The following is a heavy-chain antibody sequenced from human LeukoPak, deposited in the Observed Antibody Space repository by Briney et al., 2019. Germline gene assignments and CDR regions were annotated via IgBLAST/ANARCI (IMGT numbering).Heavy chain of an antibody. D-gene: IGHD1-1*01. CDR2: INPSGGST. CDR1: GYTFTSYY. J-gene: IGHJ4*02. CDR3: AREARYLELDY. V-gene: IGHV1-46*01. Sequence: ASVKVSCKASGYTFTSYYMHWVRQAPGQGLEWMGIINPSGGSTSYAQKFQGRVTMTRDTSISTAYMELSRLRSDDTAVYYCAREARYLELDYWGQGTLVTVSS.